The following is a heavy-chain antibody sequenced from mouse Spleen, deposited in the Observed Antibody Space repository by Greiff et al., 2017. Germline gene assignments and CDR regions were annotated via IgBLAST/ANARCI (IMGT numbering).Heavy chain of an antibody. J-gene: IGHJ2*01. D-gene: IGHD2-9*01. Sequence: VKLQQPGAELVKPGASVKMSCKASGYTFTSYWITWVKQRPGQGLEWIGDIYPGSGSTNYNEKFKSKATLTVDTSSSTAYMQLSSLTSEDSAVYYCARSYDGYDWGYWGQGTTLTVSS. CDR2: IYPGSGST. V-gene: IGHV1-55*01. CDR1: GYTFTSYW. CDR3: ARSYDGYDWGY.